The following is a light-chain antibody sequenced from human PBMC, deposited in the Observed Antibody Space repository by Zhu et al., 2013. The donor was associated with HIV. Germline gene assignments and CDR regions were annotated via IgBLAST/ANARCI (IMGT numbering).Light chain of an antibody. J-gene: IGKJ4*01. CDR2: GAS. Sequence: EIVMTQSPATLSVSPGERVTLSCRASQSVSSKLAWYQQKPGQAPGLLIYGASTRATGVPARFSGSGSGTEFTLTISSLQSEDFAVYYCQQSIEWPPLTFGGGTKVEIK. V-gene: IGKV3-15*01. CDR3: QQSIEWPPLT. CDR1: QSVSSK.